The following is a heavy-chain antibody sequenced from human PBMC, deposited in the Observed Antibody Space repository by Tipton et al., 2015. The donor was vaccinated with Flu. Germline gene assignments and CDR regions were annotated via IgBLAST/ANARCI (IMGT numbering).Heavy chain of an antibody. CDR3: VRRDYSDYVSEPKTWFDP. J-gene: IGHJ5*02. V-gene: IGHV4-38-2*01. CDR1: GYSIGSGYF. D-gene: IGHD4-11*01. Sequence: TLSLTCSVSGYSIGSGYFWGWIRQPPGKGLEWIGNVHRTGSPYYNPSLRSRVIMTVDGAKNQFSLRLTSVTATDTAVYYCVRRDYSDYVSEPKTWFDPWGPGTLVTVSS. CDR2: VHRTGSP.